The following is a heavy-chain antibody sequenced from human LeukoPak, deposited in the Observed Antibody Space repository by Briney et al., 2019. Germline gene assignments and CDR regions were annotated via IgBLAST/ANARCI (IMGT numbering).Heavy chain of an antibody. V-gene: IGHV3-66*01. CDR2: IYSGGST. J-gene: IGHJ4*02. D-gene: IGHD3-22*01. Sequence: GGSLRLSCAASGFTVSSNYMTWVRQAPGKGLEWVSVIYSGGSTYYADSVKGRFTISRDNSKNTVYLQMNSLRAEDTAVYYCARGYFYDSSVGYWGQGTLVIVSS. CDR3: ARGYFYDSSVGY. CDR1: GFTVSSNY.